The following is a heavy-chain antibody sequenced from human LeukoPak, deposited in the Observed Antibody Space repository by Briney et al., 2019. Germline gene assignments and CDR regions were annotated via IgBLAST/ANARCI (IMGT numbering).Heavy chain of an antibody. CDR3: AKEPLAVAGTFDY. CDR1: GFTFSSYA. D-gene: IGHD6-19*01. J-gene: IGHJ4*02. V-gene: IGHV3-23*01. CDR2: ISGSGGYT. Sequence: PGGSLRLSCAASGFTFSSYAMSWVRQDPGRGLEWVSAISGSGGYTWYADSMKGRFTTSRDNSKNTLYLQMNSLRAEDTAVYYCAKEPLAVAGTFDYWGQGTLVTVSS.